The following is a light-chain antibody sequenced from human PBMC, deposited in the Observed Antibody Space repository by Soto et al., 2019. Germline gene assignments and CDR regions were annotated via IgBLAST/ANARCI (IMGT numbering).Light chain of an antibody. V-gene: IGKV1-5*03. CDR1: QSIDSW. Sequence: DIQMTQSPSTLSASVGDRVTITCRASQSIDSWLAWDQQKPGKAPKVLIYQESTLESGVPSRFSGSGSGTQYTLTISSLQPYDFATYYCQQYQYFSYSFGHGTNLEIK. J-gene: IGKJ2*03. CDR2: QES. CDR3: QQYQYFSYS.